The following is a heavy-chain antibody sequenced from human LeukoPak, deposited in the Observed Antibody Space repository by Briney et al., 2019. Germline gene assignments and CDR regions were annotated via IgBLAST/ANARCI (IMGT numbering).Heavy chain of an antibody. V-gene: IGHV3-30-3*01. CDR3: VRHKADWSQLLLNYYYYMDV. CDR2: ISYDGSNK. Sequence: PGRSLRLSCAASGFTFSSYAMHWVRQAPGKGLEWVAVISYDGSNKYYADSVKGRFTISRDNSKNTLYLQMNSLRAEDTAVYYCVRHKADWSQLLLNYYYYMDVWGKGTTVTVSS. J-gene: IGHJ6*03. CDR1: GFTFSSYA. D-gene: IGHD2-2*01.